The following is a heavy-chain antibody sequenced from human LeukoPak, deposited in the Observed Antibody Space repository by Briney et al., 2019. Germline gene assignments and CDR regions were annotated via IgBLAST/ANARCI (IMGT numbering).Heavy chain of an antibody. Sequence: ASVKVSCKASGYTFTSYVISWVRQAPGQGLEWMGWISAYNGNTNYAQKLQGRVTMTTDTSTSTAYMELRSLRSDDTAVYYCARDREVYWSGYYQEPFDYWGQGTLVTVSS. CDR1: GYTFTSYV. D-gene: IGHD3-3*01. J-gene: IGHJ4*02. V-gene: IGHV1-18*01. CDR2: ISAYNGNT. CDR3: ARDREVYWSGYYQEPFDY.